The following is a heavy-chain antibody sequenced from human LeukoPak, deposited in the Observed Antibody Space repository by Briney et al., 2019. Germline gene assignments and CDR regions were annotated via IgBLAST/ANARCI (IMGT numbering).Heavy chain of an antibody. J-gene: IGHJ4*02. CDR3: ARNVAAAGTCPDY. V-gene: IGHV3-30*04. CDR1: GFTFSSYA. CDR2: ISYDGSNK. D-gene: IGHD6-13*01. Sequence: PGGSLRLSCAASGFTFSSYAMHWVRQAPGKGLEWVAVISYDGSNKCYADSVKGRFTISRDNSKNTLYLQMNSLRAEDTAVYYCARNVAAAGTCPDYWGQGTLVTVSS.